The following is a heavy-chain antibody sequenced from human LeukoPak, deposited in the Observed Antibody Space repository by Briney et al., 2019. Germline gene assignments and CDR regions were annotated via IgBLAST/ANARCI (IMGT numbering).Heavy chain of an antibody. V-gene: IGHV4-31*03. J-gene: IGHJ5*02. CDR3: ARGIAYSTQT. CDR1: GGSISSGGYY. Sequence: SQTLSLTSTVSGGSISSGGYYWSWIRQHPGKGLEWIGYIYYSGSTYYNPSLKSRVTISVDTSKNQFSLKLSSVTAADTAVYYCARGIAYSTQTWGQGTLVTVSS. D-gene: IGHD6-13*01. CDR2: IYYSGST.